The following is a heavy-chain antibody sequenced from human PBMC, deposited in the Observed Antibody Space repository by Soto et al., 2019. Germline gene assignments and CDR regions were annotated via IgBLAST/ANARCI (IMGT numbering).Heavy chain of an antibody. CDR2: IKGDGSEK. CDR3: ARDLGRTAAGYYYYYAMDV. V-gene: IGHV3-7*01. CDR1: GFPFSSYW. Sequence: GGSLRLSCAASGFPFSSYWMNWVRQFPGKGLEWVANIKGDGSEKYFVDSVKGRFTISRDNAKNSLYLQMNSLRAEDTATYYCARDLGRTAAGYYYYYAMDVWGQGTTVTVSS. D-gene: IGHD2-2*01. J-gene: IGHJ6*02.